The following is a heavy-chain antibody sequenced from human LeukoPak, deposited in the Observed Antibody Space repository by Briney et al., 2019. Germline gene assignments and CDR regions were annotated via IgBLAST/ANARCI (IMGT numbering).Heavy chain of an antibody. CDR2: INHSGST. CDR3: VRHVARAFDI. Sequence: SSETLSLTCTVSGYSISSGYYWGWIRQPPGKGLEWIGEINHSGSTKYNPSLKSRVTISIDTSKNQLSLKLSSVTAADTAVYSCVRHVARAFDIWGQGTKVTVSS. V-gene: IGHV4-38-2*02. J-gene: IGHJ3*02. CDR1: GYSISSGYY.